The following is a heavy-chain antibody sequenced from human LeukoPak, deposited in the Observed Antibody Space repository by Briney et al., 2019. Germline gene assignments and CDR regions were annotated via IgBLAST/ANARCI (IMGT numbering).Heavy chain of an antibody. CDR2: IIPILGIA. D-gene: IGHD6-13*01. V-gene: IGHV1-69*04. J-gene: IGHJ4*02. Sequence: ASVKVSCKASGGTFSSYAISWVRQAPGQGLEWMGRIIPILGIANYAQKFQGRVTITADKSTSTAYMELSSLRSEDTAVYYCARQTGYSSSWCGPRYFDYWGQGTLVTVSS. CDR3: ARQTGYSSSWCGPRYFDY. CDR1: GGTFSSYA.